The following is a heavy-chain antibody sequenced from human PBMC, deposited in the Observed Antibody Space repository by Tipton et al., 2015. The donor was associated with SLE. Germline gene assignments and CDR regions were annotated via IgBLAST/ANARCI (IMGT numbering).Heavy chain of an antibody. CDR3: GREYQGSFYVNGAFDV. J-gene: IGHJ3*01. Sequence: GSLRLSCAASAFTFNTYAMGWVRQAPGKGLERVSSIGSSGSGTYYADSVKGRFTISSDDSKNTLYLQMNSLRAEDMAVYYCGREYQGSFYVNGAFDVWGQGTLVTGSS. CDR2: IGSSGSGT. D-gene: IGHD1-26*01. CDR1: AFTFNTYA. V-gene: IGHV3-23*01.